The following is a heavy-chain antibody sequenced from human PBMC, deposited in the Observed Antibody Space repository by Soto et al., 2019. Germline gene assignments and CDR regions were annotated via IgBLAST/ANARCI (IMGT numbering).Heavy chain of an antibody. CDR2: ISSSSSYI. V-gene: IGHV3-21*01. Sequence: EVQLMESGGGLVKPGGSLRLSCAASGVTFSSYSMNWVRQARGKGLEWVSSISSSSSYIYYADSVKGRFTISRDNAKNSPYLQMNSLRAEDTAVYYCARATGTMDPDYGGQGTLVTVSA. D-gene: IGHD3-3*01. CDR1: GVTFSSYS. J-gene: IGHJ4*02. CDR3: ARATGTMDPDY.